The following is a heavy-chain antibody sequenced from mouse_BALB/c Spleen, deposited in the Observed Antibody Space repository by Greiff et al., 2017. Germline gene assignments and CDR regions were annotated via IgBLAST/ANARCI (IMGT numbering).Heavy chain of an antibody. CDR2: INPGSGGT. Sequence: VQLQESGAELVRPGTSVKVSCKASGYAFTNYLIEWVKQRPGQGLEWIGVINPGSGGTNYNEKFKGKATLTADKSSSTAYMQLSSLTSDDSADYIGERRGYGNYYFDYWGQGTTLTVSA. V-gene: IGHV1-54*01. CDR1: GYAFTNYL. CDR3: ERRGYGNYYFDY. D-gene: IGHD2-10*02. J-gene: IGHJ2*01.